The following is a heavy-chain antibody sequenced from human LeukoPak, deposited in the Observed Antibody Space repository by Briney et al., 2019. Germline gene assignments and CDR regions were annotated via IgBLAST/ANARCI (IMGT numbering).Heavy chain of an antibody. CDR1: GGSISSGGYY. Sequence: PSETLSLTCTVSGGSISSGGYYWSWIRQHPGKGLEWIGYIYYSGSTYYNPSLKSRVTISVDTSKNQFSLKLSSVTAADTAVYYCARVRGYCSSTSCKGGPVFDYWGQGTLVAVSS. V-gene: IGHV4-31*03. J-gene: IGHJ4*02. CDR3: ARVRGYCSSTSCKGGPVFDY. D-gene: IGHD2-2*01. CDR2: IYYSGST.